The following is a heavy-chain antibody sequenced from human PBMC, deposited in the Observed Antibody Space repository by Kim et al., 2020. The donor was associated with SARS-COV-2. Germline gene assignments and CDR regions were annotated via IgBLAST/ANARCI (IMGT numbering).Heavy chain of an antibody. J-gene: IGHJ6*02. D-gene: IGHD6-13*01. V-gene: IGHV3-23*01. Sequence: GGSLRLSCAASGFTFSSYAMSWVRQAPGKGPEWVSAISGSGGSIYYADSVKGRFTISRDNSKNTLYLQMNSLRAEDTAVYYCAKTLAYYYYGMDVWGQGTTVTVSS. CDR3: AKTLAYYYYGMDV. CDR1: GFTFSSYA. CDR2: ISGSGGSI.